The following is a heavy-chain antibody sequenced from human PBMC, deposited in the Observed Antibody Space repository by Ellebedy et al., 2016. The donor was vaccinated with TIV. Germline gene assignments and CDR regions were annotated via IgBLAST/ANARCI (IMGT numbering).Heavy chain of an antibody. J-gene: IGHJ4*02. D-gene: IGHD4-17*01. V-gene: IGHV3-48*01. CDR1: GFTFSSYS. Sequence: PGGSLRLSCAASGFTFSSYSMNWVRQAPGKGLEWVSYISSISSTIYYADSVKGRFTISRDNAKNSLYLQMNSLRAEDTAVYYCARDRSGTTGPYWGQGTLVSVSS. CDR3: ARDRSGTTGPY. CDR2: ISSISSTI.